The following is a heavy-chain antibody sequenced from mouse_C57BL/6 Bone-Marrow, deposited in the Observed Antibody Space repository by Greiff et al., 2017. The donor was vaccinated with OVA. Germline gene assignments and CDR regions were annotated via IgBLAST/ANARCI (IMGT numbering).Heavy chain of an antibody. CDR2: INPYNGGT. D-gene: IGHD2-1*01. V-gene: IGHV1-19*01. Sequence: EVQLQESGPVLVKPGASVKMSCKASGYTFTDYYMNWVKQSHGKSLEWIGVINPYNGGTSYNQKFKGKATLTVDKSSSTAYMELNSLTSEDSAVYYCARDYGNYAWYFDVWGTGTTVTVSS. J-gene: IGHJ1*03. CDR3: ARDYGNYAWYFDV. CDR1: GYTFTDYY.